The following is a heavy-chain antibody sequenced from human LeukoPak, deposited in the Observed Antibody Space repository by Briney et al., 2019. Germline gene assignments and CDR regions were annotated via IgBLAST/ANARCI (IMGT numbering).Heavy chain of an antibody. CDR3: AKCGGTVAEGVVPFDP. CDR2: ISGSGGTT. J-gene: IGHJ5*02. V-gene: IGHV3-23*01. D-gene: IGHD6-19*01. CDR1: GFTFSSYA. Sequence: AGGSLRLSCAASGFTFSSYATSWVRQAPGKGLGWVSAISGSGGTTYYADSVKGRFTISRDNSKNTLDLQMNSLRVEDTAVYYCAKCGGTVAEGVVPFDPWGQGTLVTVSS.